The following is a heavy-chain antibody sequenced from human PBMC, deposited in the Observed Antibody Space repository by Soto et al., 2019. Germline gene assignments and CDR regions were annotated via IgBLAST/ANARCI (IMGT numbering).Heavy chain of an antibody. J-gene: IGHJ4*02. Sequence: EVQLLESGGGLVQPGGSLRLSCAASGFTFSSYAMSWVRQAPGKGLEWVSAISGSGGSTYYADSVKGRFTISRDNSKNTLYLQMNSLRAEDTAVYYCAKGRDGPKMVSSYFDYWGQGTLVTVSS. D-gene: IGHD1-20*01. CDR3: AKGRDGPKMVSSYFDY. V-gene: IGHV3-23*01. CDR1: GFTFSSYA. CDR2: ISGSGGST.